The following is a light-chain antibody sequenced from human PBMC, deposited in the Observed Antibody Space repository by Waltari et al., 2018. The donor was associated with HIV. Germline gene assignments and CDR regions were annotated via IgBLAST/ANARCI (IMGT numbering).Light chain of an antibody. CDR1: QPVRSV. CDR3: QQYSDWIPFT. CDR2: AAS. J-gene: IGKJ4*01. V-gene: IGKV3-15*01. Sequence: IVLPQSHATLSVSSGERAPLPCRAGQPVRSVLPWYKQNPGQPPSLLIYAASTRANGMPARFSGSGSGTEFTLTISSLQSEDFAVYYCQQYSDWIPFTFGGGTKVEIK.